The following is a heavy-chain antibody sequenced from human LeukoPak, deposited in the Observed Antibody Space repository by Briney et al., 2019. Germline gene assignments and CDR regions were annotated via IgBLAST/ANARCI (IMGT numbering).Heavy chain of an antibody. Sequence: SVKVSCKASGGTFSSYAISWVRQAPGQGLEWMGGIIPIFGTANYAQKFQGRVTITADESTSTAYMELSSLRSEDTAVYYCARVTVTGIAVAGTSFDPWGQGTLVTVSS. V-gene: IGHV1-69*01. CDR2: IIPIFGTA. CDR3: ARVTVTGIAVAGTSFDP. J-gene: IGHJ5*02. D-gene: IGHD6-19*01. CDR1: GGTFSSYA.